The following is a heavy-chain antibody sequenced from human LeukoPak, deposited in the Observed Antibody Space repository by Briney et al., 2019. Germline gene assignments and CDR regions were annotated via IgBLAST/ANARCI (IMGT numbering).Heavy chain of an antibody. J-gene: IGHJ4*02. CDR1: RFTFSSYS. V-gene: IGHV3-7*01. D-gene: IGHD3-10*01. CDR3: ARDDWSYYYGSGTIAF. Sequence: PGGSLRLSCAASRFTFSSYSMNWVRQAPGKGLEWVANIKQDGSEKYYVDSVKGRFTISRDNAKNSLYLQMNSLRAEDTAVYYCARDDWSYYYGSGTIAFWGQGTLVTVSS. CDR2: IKQDGSEK.